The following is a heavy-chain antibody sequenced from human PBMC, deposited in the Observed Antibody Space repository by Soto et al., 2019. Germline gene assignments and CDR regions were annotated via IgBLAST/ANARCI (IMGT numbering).Heavy chain of an antibody. J-gene: IGHJ5*02. CDR3: ARHRTIRDNWFDP. Sequence: SETLSLTCTVSVASISSSSSYWGWIRQPPGKGLEWIGSISYSWNTYYNPSRRSGVTVSVDTSKNHLALKLSSVSAADKAVFYCARHRTIRDNWFDPWGQGNLVTVS. CDR1: VASISSSSSY. CDR2: ISYSWNT. V-gene: IGHV4-39*01. D-gene: IGHD3-3*01.